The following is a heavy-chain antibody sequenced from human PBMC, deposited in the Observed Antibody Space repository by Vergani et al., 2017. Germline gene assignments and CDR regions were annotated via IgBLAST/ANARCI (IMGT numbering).Heavy chain of an antibody. Sequence: QVQLVQSGAEVKKPGSSVKVSCKASGGTFSSYAISWVRQAPGQGLEWMGGIIPIFGTANYAQKFQGRVTITADESTSTAYMELSSLRSEDTAVYYCSGSSPRTPQRYYYYYMDVWGKGTTVTVSS. J-gene: IGHJ6*03. D-gene: IGHD6-6*01. CDR1: GGTFSSYA. CDR3: SGSSPRTPQRYYYYYMDV. V-gene: IGHV1-69*13. CDR2: IIPIFGTA.